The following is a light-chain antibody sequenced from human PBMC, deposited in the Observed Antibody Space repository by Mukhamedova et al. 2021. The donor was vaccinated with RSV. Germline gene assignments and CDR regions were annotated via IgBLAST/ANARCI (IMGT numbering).Light chain of an antibody. Sequence: GTSSDVGGYNYVSWYQQHPGKAPKLMIYDVSKRPSGVSNRFSGSKSGNTASLTISGLQAEDEADYYCSSYTSSSTWVFGGGNKLT. V-gene: IGLV2-14*04. CDR2: DVS. J-gene: IGLJ3*02. CDR1: SSDVGGYNY. CDR3: SSYTSSSTWV.